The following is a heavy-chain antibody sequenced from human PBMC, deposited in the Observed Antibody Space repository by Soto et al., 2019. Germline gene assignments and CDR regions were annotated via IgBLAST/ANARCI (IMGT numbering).Heavy chain of an antibody. V-gene: IGHV4-31*03. J-gene: IGHJ4*02. D-gene: IGHD5-12*01. CDR2: MFYSGST. Sequence: TLSLTCTVSCASISSGRSYWSLIRQHPGKGLEWIGYMFYSGSTYYHPSLKSRVNISADTSKNQFSLRLTSVTPADTAVYYCARDNGYGHFDSWGQGTLVTSPQ. CDR1: CASISSGRSY. CDR3: ARDNGYGHFDS.